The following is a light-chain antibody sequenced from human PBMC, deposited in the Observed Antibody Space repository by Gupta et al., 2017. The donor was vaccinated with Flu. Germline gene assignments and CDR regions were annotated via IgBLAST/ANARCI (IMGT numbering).Light chain of an antibody. CDR1: QSISKW. CDR2: NAS. V-gene: IGKV1-5*03. J-gene: IGKJ1*01. Sequence: DIQMTQSPSTLSASVGDSITITCRASQSISKWLDWYQQKPGKAPKVLIYNASTLESGVPSRFSGSGSGTEFTLTISSLQPDDFATYYCQQYESSSWTFGQGTKVEIE. CDR3: QQYESSSWT.